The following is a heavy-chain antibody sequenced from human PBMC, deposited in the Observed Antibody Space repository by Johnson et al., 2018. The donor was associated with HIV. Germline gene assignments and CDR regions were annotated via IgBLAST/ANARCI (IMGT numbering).Heavy chain of an antibody. CDR3: VRAQFLEWLFFDSFDI. V-gene: IGHV3-30*04. D-gene: IGHD3-3*01. J-gene: IGHJ3*02. CDR1: GFTFSSYA. Sequence: VHLVESGGGVVQPGRSLRLSCAASGFTFSSYAMHWVRQAPGKGLEWVAVISYDGSNKYYADSVKGRFTITRDSSKNTLYLPMKSLRAEDTALYYCVRAQFLEWLFFDSFDIWGQGTMVTVAS. CDR2: ISYDGSNK.